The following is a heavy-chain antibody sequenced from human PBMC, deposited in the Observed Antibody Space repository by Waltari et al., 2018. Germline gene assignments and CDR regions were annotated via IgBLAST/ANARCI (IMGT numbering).Heavy chain of an antibody. J-gene: IGHJ4*02. CDR1: EFTFSNYA. CDR2: ISGSGDST. Sequence: EVQLLESGGGLAQPGGSLRLSCEASEFTFSNYAMSWVRQAPGKGLGWISGISGSGDSTYYADSVTGRFTISRDNSKNTLYLQMNSLRAEDTAVYYCANSTLKGYYWGQGTLVTVSS. V-gene: IGHV3-23*01. CDR3: ANSTLKGYY.